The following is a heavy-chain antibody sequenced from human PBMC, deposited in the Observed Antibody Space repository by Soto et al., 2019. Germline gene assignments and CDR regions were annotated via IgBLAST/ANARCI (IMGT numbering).Heavy chain of an antibody. J-gene: IGHJ4*02. CDR3: AREFSNSPEAFDS. V-gene: IGHV4-61*01. Sequence: LSLTCTVSGGSVHSDNYYWSWIRQPPGRGLDWIGYIYHTGSTNYNPSLNSRVTISVDTSRNQFSLKLNSVTAADTAVYYCAREFSNSPEAFDSWGQGTLVTVSS. CDR1: GGSVHSDNYY. D-gene: IGHD6-6*01. CDR2: IYHTGST.